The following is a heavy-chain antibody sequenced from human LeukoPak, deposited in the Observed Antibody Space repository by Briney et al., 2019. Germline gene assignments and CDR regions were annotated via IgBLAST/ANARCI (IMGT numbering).Heavy chain of an antibody. D-gene: IGHD2-21*01. Sequence: GGSLRLSCAASGFTFDDYAMHWVRQAPGKGLEWVSGISWNSGSIGYADSVKGRFTISRDNAKNSLYLQMNSLRAEDTALYYCAKDSRVIVGSFDYWGQGILVTVSS. J-gene: IGHJ4*02. V-gene: IGHV3-9*01. CDR2: ISWNSGSI. CDR3: AKDSRVIVGSFDY. CDR1: GFTFDDYA.